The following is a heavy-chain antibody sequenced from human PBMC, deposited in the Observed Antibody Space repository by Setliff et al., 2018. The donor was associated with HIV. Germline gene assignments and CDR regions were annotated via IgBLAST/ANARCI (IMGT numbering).Heavy chain of an antibody. J-gene: IGHJ4*02. D-gene: IGHD2-2*01. CDR2: MNPKSGNT. V-gene: IGHV1-8*01. CDR3: ARGYCSSTSCYGIYYFDN. CDR1: GYNFTSHD. Sequence: ASVKVSCKASGYNFTSHDINWVRQAPGQGLEWMGWMNPKSGNTGYARKFQGRVTMTRKTSISTAYMELRSLRSDDTAVYYCARGYCSSTSCYGIYYFDNWGQGTPVTVPQ.